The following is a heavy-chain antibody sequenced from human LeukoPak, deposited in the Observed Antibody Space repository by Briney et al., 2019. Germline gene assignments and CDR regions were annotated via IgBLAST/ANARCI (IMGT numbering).Heavy chain of an antibody. J-gene: IGHJ5*02. Sequence: SETLSLTCTVSGGSISSSSYYWGWIRQPPGKGLEWIGSIYYSGSTYYNPSLKSRVTISVDTSKNQFSLKLSSVTAADTAVYYCARDFTDYVWGSPLNWFDPWGQGTLVTVSS. CDR3: ARDFTDYVWGSPLNWFDP. D-gene: IGHD3-16*01. CDR2: IYYSGST. CDR1: GGSISSSSYY. V-gene: IGHV4-39*07.